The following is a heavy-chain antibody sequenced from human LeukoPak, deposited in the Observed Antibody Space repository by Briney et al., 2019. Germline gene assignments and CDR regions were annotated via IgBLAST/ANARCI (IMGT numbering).Heavy chain of an antibody. D-gene: IGHD1-26*01. Sequence: SGTLSLTCGVSGGSISTTNWWTWVRQPPGGVLEWIGEISLTGRTHYNPSLKSRVHISIDESKNHLYLNLAPMTAADTAVYYCSRESGPFCPFGHWGQGTLVIVSS. CDR3: SRESGPFCPFGH. CDR1: GGSISTTNW. V-gene: IGHV4-4*02. CDR2: ISLTGRT. J-gene: IGHJ4*02.